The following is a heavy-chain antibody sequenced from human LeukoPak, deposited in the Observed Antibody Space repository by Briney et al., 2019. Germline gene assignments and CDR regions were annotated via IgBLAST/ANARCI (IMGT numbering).Heavy chain of an antibody. J-gene: IGHJ3*02. CDR2: ISSSGSTI. CDR1: GFTFSSYE. CDR3: AREGGSEAFDI. V-gene: IGHV3-48*03. Sequence: GGSLRLSCAASGFTFSSYEMNWVRQAPGKGLEWVSYISSSGSTICYADSVKGRFTISRDNAKNSLYLQMNSLRAEDTAVYYCAREGGSEAFDIWGQGTMVTVSS. D-gene: IGHD3-16*01.